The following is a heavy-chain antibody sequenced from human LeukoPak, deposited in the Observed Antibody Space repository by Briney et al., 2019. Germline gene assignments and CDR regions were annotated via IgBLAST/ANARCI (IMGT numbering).Heavy chain of an antibody. CDR2: INHSGST. CDR1: GGSFSGYY. V-gene: IGHV4-34*01. J-gene: IGHJ6*03. D-gene: IGHD6-19*01. CDR3: WGGAVAGTVHYYYYYMDV. Sequence: SETLSLTCAVYGGSFSGYYWSWIRQPPGKGLEWIGEINHSGSTNYNPSLKSRVTISVDTSKNQFSLKLSSVTAADTAVYYCWGGAVAGTVHYYYYYMDVWGKGTTVTVSS.